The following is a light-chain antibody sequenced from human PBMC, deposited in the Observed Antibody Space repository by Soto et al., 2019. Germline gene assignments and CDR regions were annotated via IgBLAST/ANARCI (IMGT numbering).Light chain of an antibody. V-gene: IGKV3-15*01. CDR3: QQYNNWPRAT. CDR1: QSINSN. Sequence: IVMTQSPATLSVSLRERATLSCRASQSINSNLAWYQQKPGQAPRLLMFRASIRAAGFPARFSGSGSGTEFNITISSLQSDDSAVYYCQQYNNWPRATFGGGIKVDI. CDR2: RAS. J-gene: IGKJ4*01.